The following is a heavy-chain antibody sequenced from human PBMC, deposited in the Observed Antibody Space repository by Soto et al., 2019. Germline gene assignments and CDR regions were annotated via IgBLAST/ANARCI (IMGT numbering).Heavy chain of an antibody. Sequence: EVQLVQSGGGLVQPGGSLRLSCAASGFTVGNNYMSWVRQAPGKGLEWVSLIYSDGKTRYADSVQGRFTISRDNSKNTLYLQMNSLRAEDTAVYYCATRMTVAPYGGQGTLVTVSS. CDR2: IYSDGKT. CDR3: ATRMTVAPY. J-gene: IGHJ4*02. V-gene: IGHV3-66*01. CDR1: GFTVGNNY. D-gene: IGHD3-22*01.